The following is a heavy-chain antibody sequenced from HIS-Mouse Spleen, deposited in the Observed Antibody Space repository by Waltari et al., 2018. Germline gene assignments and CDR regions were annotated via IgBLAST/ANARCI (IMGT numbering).Heavy chain of an antibody. CDR2: ISAYNGNT. Sequence: QVQLVQSGAEVKKPGASVKVSCKASGYTFTSYGISWVRQAHGQGLEWMGWISAYNGNTNYAQKLQGRVTMTTDTSTSTAYMELRSLRSDDTAVYYCARSESRFLEWLDWFDPWGQGTLVTVSS. J-gene: IGHJ5*02. D-gene: IGHD3-3*01. CDR3: ARSESRFLEWLDWFDP. V-gene: IGHV1-18*01. CDR1: GYTFTSYG.